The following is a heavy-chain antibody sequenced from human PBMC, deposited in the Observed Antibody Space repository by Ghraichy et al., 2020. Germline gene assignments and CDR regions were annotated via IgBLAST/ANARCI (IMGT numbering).Heavy chain of an antibody. D-gene: IGHD3-22*01. V-gene: IGHV3-21*01. Sequence: GGSLRLSCAASGFNFNDYNMQWVRQAPGKGLEWVASISSSSRYIYYADSVKGRFTISRDNAKNSLYLQTHSLRAEDTALYYCAKGRDSRYYSASDFWGQGTLVTVSS. J-gene: IGHJ4*02. CDR3: AKGRDSRYYSASDF. CDR1: GFNFNDYN. CDR2: ISSSSRYI.